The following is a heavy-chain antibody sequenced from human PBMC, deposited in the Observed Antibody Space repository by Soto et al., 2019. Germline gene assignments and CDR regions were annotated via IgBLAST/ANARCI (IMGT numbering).Heavy chain of an antibody. J-gene: IGHJ5*02. CDR2: IWYDGSNK. CDR3: ARNGSTVAGTGWFDP. Sequence: QVQLVEYGGGVLQPGRSLRLSCAASGFTFSSYGMHWVRQAPGKGLEWVAVIWYDGSNKYYADSVKGRFTISRDNSKNTMYLQMNSLRAEETAVYYWARNGSTVAGTGWFDPWGQGTLVTVSS. CDR1: GFTFSSYG. D-gene: IGHD6-19*01. V-gene: IGHV3-33*01.